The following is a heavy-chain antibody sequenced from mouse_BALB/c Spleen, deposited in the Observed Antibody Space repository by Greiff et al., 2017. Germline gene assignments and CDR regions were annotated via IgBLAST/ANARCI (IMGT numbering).Heavy chain of an antibody. J-gene: IGHJ2*01. CDR1: GDSITSGY. Sequence: EVKLMESGPSLVKPSQTLSLTCSVTGDSITSGYWNWIRKFPGNKLEYMGYISYSGSTYYNPSLKSRISITRDTSKNQYYLQLNSVTTEDTATYYCARSHITTVYFDYWAQGTTLTVSS. CDR3: ARSHITTVYFDY. D-gene: IGHD1-1*01. V-gene: IGHV3-8*02. CDR2: ISYSGST.